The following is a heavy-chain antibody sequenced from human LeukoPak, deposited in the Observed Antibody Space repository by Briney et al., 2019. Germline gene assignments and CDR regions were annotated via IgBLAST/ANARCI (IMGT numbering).Heavy chain of an antibody. CDR3: ARIVGAIAQNWFDP. CDR2: ISYDGSNK. V-gene: IGHV3-30*04. Sequence: GGSLRLSCAASGFTFSSYAMHWVRQAPGKGLEWVAVISYDGSNKYYADSVKGRFTISRDNSKNTLYLQMNSLRVEDTAVYYCARIVGAIAQNWFDPWGQGTLVTVSS. D-gene: IGHD1-26*01. CDR1: GFTFSSYA. J-gene: IGHJ5*02.